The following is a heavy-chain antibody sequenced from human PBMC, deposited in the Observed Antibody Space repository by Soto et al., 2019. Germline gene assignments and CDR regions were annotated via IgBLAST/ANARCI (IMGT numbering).Heavy chain of an antibody. J-gene: IGHJ5*02. CDR1: GGSISSSSYY. V-gene: IGHV4-39*01. D-gene: IGHD3-3*01. CDR3: ARVGYDFWSGYYLGGNWFDP. CDR2: IYYSGST. Sequence: SETLSLTCTVSGGSISSSSYYWGWIRQPPGKGLEWIGSIYYSGSTYYNPSLKSRVTISVDTSKNQFSLKLSSVTAADTAVYYCARVGYDFWSGYYLGGNWFDPWGQGTLVTVSS.